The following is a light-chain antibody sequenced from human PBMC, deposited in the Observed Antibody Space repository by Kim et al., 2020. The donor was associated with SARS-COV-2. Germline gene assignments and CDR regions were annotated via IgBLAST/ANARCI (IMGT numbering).Light chain of an antibody. CDR1: KLGDRY. CDR2: QDS. V-gene: IGLV3-1*01. CDR3: QAWDSSLVV. J-gene: IGLJ2*01. Sequence: SYELTQPPSVSVSPGQTASITCSGDKLGDRYAYWYQQKPGQSPVLVIYQDSNRPSGIPERFSGSNSGNTATLTISGTQAMDEADYYCQAWDSSLVVFGGG.